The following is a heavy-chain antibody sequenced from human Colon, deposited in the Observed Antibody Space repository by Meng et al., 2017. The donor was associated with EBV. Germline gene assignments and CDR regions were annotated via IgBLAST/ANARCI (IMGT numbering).Heavy chain of an antibody. CDR1: GGSINSGDYY. CDR3: ARNYYFDY. J-gene: IGHJ4*02. V-gene: IGHV4-30-4*01. Sequence: QGRRPGSGPGLVKPSHTLSLTCTVSGGSINSGDYYWSWIRQPPGKGLEWIGYIYYTGSTYYNPSLKSRVTISMDTSKNQFSLRLSSVTAADTAVYYCARNYYFDYWGQGTLVTVSS. CDR2: IYYTGST.